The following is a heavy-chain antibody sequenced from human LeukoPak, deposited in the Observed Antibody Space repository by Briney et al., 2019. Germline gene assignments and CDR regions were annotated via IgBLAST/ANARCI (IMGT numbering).Heavy chain of an antibody. Sequence: SETLSLTCAVYGGSFSGYYWSWIRQPPGKGLEWIGEINHSGSTNYNPSLKSRVTISVDTSKNQFSLKLSSVTAADTAVYYCARVRSITHDYFDYWGQGTLVTVSS. CDR1: GGSFSGYY. CDR3: ARVRSITHDYFDY. J-gene: IGHJ4*02. D-gene: IGHD1-14*01. V-gene: IGHV4-34*01. CDR2: INHSGST.